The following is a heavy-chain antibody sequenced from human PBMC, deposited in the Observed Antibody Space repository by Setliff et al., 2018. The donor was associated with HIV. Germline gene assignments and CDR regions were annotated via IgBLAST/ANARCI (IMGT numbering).Heavy chain of an antibody. D-gene: IGHD6-19*01. Sequence: SETLSLTCAVSNYSISSAYYWGWIRHPPGKGMEWNGRIYHSGSTYYNPPLKSRFTISVNTSKNQFSLKLSSVTAADTAVYYCAGRPAGAVAGGYGMDVWGQGTTVTVSS. CDR1: NYSISSAYY. CDR3: AGRPAGAVAGGYGMDV. V-gene: IGHV4-38-2*01. CDR2: IYHSGST. J-gene: IGHJ6*02.